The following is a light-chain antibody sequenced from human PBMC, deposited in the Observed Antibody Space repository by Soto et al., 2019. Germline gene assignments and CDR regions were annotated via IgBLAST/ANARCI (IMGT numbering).Light chain of an antibody. V-gene: IGKV3D-15*01. CDR1: QSVSTN. CDR2: GAS. CDR3: QQYNDWPPWT. J-gene: IGKJ1*01. Sequence: EVVLTQSPATLSLSPGERASLSCRASQSVSTNLAWYQQKPGQAASLLIYGASTRATGIPARFSGSGSATEFTLTMSSLQSEDCAVYYCQQYNDWPPWTFGQGTKVEIK.